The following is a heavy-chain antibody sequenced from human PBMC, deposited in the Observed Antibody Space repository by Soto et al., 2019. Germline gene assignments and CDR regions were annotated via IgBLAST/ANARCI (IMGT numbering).Heavy chain of an antibody. CDR1: GGSISSGHYH. J-gene: IGHJ6*02. D-gene: IGHD3-3*01. CDR3: ARDRRITIFGVVNYYYYGMEV. Sequence: SETLSLTCTVSGGSISSGHYHWGWIRQPPGKGLEWIASIHYSGSAHYNPSLKSRVTISVDTSKSQFSLRLSSVTAADTAVYYCARDRRITIFGVVNYYYYGMEVWGQGTTVTVSS. V-gene: IGHV4-39*02. CDR2: IHYSGSA.